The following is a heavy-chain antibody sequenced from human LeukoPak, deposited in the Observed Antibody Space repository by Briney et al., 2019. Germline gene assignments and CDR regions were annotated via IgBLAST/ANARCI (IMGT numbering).Heavy chain of an antibody. CDR1: GGSISSGSYY. J-gene: IGHJ4*02. CDR2: IYTSGST. Sequence: SQTLSLTCTVSGGSISSGSYYWSWIRQPAGKGLEWIGRIYTSGSTNYNPSLKSRVTISVDTSKNQFSLKLSSVTAADTAVYYCAREWTCSNYFDYWGQGTLVTVSS. CDR3: AREWTCSNYFDY. V-gene: IGHV4-61*02. D-gene: IGHD3/OR15-3a*01.